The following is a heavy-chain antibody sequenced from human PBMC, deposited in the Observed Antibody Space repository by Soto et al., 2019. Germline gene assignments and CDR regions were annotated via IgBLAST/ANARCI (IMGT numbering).Heavy chain of an antibody. V-gene: IGHV6-1*01. CDR2: TYFRSKWYN. D-gene: IGHD5-12*01. Sequence: SQTLSLTCAMSGDIASSNTASCNWIRQSPSRFLEWLGRTYFRSKWYNDYAVSVKSRIIINPDTSNNQFSLQLNSVTPEDTAVYFCAKGDNLGPKTGYAFDPWGQGIMVTV. CDR1: GDIASSNTAS. CDR3: AKGDNLGPKTGYAFDP. J-gene: IGHJ5*02.